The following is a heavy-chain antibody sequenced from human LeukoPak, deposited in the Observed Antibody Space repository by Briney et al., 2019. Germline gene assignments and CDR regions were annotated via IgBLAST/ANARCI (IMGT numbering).Heavy chain of an antibody. V-gene: IGHV4-39*07. Sequence: SQTLSLTCTVSGGSISSSEYYWGWIRQPPGKGLEWIASIYYSGTTHYNPSHQSRVTMSVDTSKNQFSLKLSSVTAADTAVYYCARDGFAAAGLDYWGQGTLVTVSS. CDR1: GGSISSSEYY. CDR2: IYYSGTT. CDR3: ARDGFAAAGLDY. D-gene: IGHD6-13*01. J-gene: IGHJ4*02.